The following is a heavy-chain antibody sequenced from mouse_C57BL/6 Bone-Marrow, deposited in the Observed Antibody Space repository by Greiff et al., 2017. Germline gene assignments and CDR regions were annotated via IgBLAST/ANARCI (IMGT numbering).Heavy chain of an antibody. CDR3: AREGYGNPFAY. CDR1: GYTFTSYW. V-gene: IGHV1-69*01. Sequence: QVQLQQPGAELVMPGASVKLSCKASGYTFTSYWMHWVKQRPGQGLEWIGEIDPSDSYTNYNQKFKGKSTLTVDKSSSTAYMQLSSLTSEDSAVDYCAREGYGNPFAYWGQGTLVTVSA. CDR2: IDPSDSYT. D-gene: IGHD2-1*01. J-gene: IGHJ3*01.